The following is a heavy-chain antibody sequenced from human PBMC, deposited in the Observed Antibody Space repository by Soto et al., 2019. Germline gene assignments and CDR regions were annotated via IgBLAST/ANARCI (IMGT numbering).Heavy chain of an antibody. CDR2: ISGTDGSI. Sequence: GGSLRLSCAASGFTFSTYAMSWVRQAPGKGLEWVSAISGTDGSIYYADSVKGRFTISRDNAKNSLYLQMNSLRAEDTAVYYCARHGIAVAGTGPVDYWGQGTLVTVSS. CDR1: GFTFSTYA. J-gene: IGHJ4*02. V-gene: IGHV3-21*01. CDR3: ARHGIAVAGTGPVDY. D-gene: IGHD6-19*01.